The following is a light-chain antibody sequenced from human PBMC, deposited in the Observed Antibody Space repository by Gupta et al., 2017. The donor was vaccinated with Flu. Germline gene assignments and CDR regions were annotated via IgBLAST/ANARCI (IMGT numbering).Light chain of an antibody. Sequence: QSALTQPASVSGSPGQSITISCTGTSSDVGGYDYVSWYQQLPGKAPKLMIYEVSNRPSGVSNRFSGSKSGNTASLTISGLQAEDEADYYCSSYRSSSTLDVFGTGTKVTVL. J-gene: IGLJ1*01. V-gene: IGLV2-14*01. CDR2: EVS. CDR1: SSDVGGYDY. CDR3: SSYRSSSTLDV.